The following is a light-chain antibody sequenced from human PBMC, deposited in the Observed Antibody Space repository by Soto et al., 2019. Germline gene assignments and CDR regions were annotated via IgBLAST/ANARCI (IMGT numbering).Light chain of an antibody. CDR2: GVN. CDR1: SSDVGAYDY. V-gene: IGLV2-8*01. J-gene: IGLJ1*01. Sequence: QSALTQPPSASGSPGQSVTISCTGTSSDVGAYDYVSWHQQHPGKAPKVIIYGVNKRPSGVPDRFSGSKSGNTASLTVSGLQAEDEADYYCSSYAGTNNYVFGIGTKVTAL. CDR3: SSYAGTNNYV.